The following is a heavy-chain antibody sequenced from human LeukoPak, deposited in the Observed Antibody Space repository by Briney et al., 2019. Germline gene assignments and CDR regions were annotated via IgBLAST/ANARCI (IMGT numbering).Heavy chain of an antibody. CDR2: IYTSGST. D-gene: IGHD4-17*01. V-gene: IGHV4-61*02. J-gene: IGHJ4*02. CDR3: ASRYGHRADYFDN. CDR1: GASISSDISY. Sequence: SETLSLTCTVSGASISSDISYWSWIRQPAGKGLEWIGRIYTSGSTTYSPSLKSRVTTSLDTSNNQFSLKLNSVTAADTAVYYCASRYGHRADYFDNWGQGTQVTVSS.